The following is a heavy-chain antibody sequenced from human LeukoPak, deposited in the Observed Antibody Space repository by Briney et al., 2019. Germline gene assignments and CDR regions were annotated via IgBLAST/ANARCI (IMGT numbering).Heavy chain of an antibody. D-gene: IGHD4-11*01. CDR3: AATTVTRGYYFDY. CDR2: ISSSGNTI. V-gene: IGHV3-11*04. J-gene: IGHJ4*02. Sequence: GGSLRLSCAASGFTFSDYYMSWIRQAPGKGLEWVSYISSSGNTIYYADSVKGRFTISRDNAKNSLYLQMNSLRAEDTAVYYCAATTVTRGYYFDYWGQGTLVTVSS. CDR1: GFTFSDYY.